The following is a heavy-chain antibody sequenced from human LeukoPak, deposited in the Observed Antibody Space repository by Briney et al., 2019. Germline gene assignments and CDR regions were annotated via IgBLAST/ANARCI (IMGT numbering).Heavy chain of an antibody. CDR2: IKSDGSST. CDR1: GFPFSSYW. CDR3: ARGGYLTYLIDY. D-gene: IGHD3-22*01. V-gene: IGHV3-74*01. J-gene: IGHJ4*02. Sequence: GGSLRLSCAASGFPFSSYWMHWVRQAPGKGLVWVSRIKSDGSSTSYADSVKGRFTISRDNAKNTVYLQMNSLRVEGTAVYYCARGGYLTYLIDYWGQGTLVTVSS.